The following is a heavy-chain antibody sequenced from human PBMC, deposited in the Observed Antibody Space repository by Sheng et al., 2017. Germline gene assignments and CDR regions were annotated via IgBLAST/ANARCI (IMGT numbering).Heavy chain of an antibody. CDR1: GFTFSSYG. CDR3: ARGPGGNLGFYFDS. Sequence: QVQLVESGGGVVQPGRSLRLSCAASGFTFSSYGMHWVRQAPGKGLEWVAVIWYDGSTKYYADSVKGRFTISRDNSKNTLYLQMNSLRAEDTAVYYCARGPGGNLGFYFDSWGQGTLVTVSS. V-gene: IGHV3-33*01. D-gene: IGHD2-21*02. CDR2: IWYDGSTK. J-gene: IGHJ4*02.